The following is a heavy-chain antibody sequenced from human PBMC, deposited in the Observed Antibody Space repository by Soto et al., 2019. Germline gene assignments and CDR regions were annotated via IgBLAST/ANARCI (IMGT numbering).Heavy chain of an antibody. D-gene: IGHD4-17*01. CDR3: ARHPPYGPLDY. J-gene: IGHJ4*02. V-gene: IGHV4-39*01. CDR2: IYYSGST. Sequence: QLQLQESGPGLVKPSETLSLTCTVSGDSGGFISSSSYHWGWIRQPPGKGLEWIGTIYYSGSTYYNPSLTSRVTISGDTYKNQFSLRLTSVTAADTAVYYCARHPPYGPLDYWGQRTLVTVSS. CDR1: GDSGGFISSSSYH.